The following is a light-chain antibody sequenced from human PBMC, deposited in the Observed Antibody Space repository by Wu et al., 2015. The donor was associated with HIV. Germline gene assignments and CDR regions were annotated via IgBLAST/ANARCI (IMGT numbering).Light chain of an antibody. CDR1: QSINNW. CDR3: QKYNTAPWT. Sequence: DIQMTQSPSTLSASVGDRVTITCRASQSINNWLAWYQQKPGGGPKLLIHKATILESGVPSRFSGSASGTDFTLTISSLQPEDVATYYCQKYNTAPWTFGQGTKVEMK. V-gene: IGKV1-5*03. J-gene: IGKJ1*01. CDR2: KAT.